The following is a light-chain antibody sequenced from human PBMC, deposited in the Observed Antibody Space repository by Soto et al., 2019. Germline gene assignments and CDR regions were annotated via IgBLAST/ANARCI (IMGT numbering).Light chain of an antibody. CDR2: KAS. CDR3: QQYNSYS. J-gene: IGKJ1*01. Sequence: IQMTQSPSTLSASVGDRVTITCRASQSISSWLAWYQQKPGKAPKLLIYKASSLESGVPSRFSGSGSGTEFTLTSSSLQPDDFATYYCQQYNSYSFGQGTKVDIK. CDR1: QSISSW. V-gene: IGKV1-5*03.